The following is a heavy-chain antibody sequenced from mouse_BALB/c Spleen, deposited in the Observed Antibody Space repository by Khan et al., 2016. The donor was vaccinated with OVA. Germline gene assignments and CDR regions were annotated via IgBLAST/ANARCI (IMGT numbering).Heavy chain of an antibody. V-gene: IGHV1-77*01. CDR2: IFPGSDTP. Sequence: QVQLKQSGPELVKPGASLKVSCKASGYTFTDYIIGWVKQSTRQGLEWIGDIFPGSDTPYYNEKFKDKATLTADKSSNTAYMQLSSLTSEDSAVYFCARGGYSVCAYWGQGTLVTVSA. J-gene: IGHJ3*01. CDR1: GYTFTDYI. CDR3: ARGGYSVCAY.